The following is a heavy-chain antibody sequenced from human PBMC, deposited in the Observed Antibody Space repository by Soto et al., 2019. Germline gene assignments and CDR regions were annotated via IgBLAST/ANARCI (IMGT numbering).Heavy chain of an antibody. CDR3: VRAVKAYTSGWHDYFDY. V-gene: IGHV3-30-3*01. CDR1: GFTFSNYA. Sequence: QVQLVESGGGLVQPGGSLRLSCSASGFTFSNYAMDWVRQAPGKGLEWVGVISYDGTRTFYADSVKGRFTISRDNSKNTLYLQMNSMRLDDSAGYYCVRAVKAYTSGWHDYFDYWGQGTLVTVAS. D-gene: IGHD6-19*01. J-gene: IGHJ4*02. CDR2: ISYDGTRT.